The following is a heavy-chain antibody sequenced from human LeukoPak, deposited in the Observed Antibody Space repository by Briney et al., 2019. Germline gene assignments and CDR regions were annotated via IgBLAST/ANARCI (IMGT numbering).Heavy chain of an antibody. J-gene: IGHJ6*04. CDR3: ARVWPYCSSTSCTPGGMDV. Sequence: SETLSLTCTVSGGSISSYYWSWIRQPPGKGLEWIGYIYYSGSTNYNSSLKSRVTISVDTSKNQFSLKLSSVTAADTAVYYCARVWPYCSSTSCTPGGMDVWGKGTTVTVSS. CDR2: IYYSGST. D-gene: IGHD2-2*01. CDR1: GGSISSYY. V-gene: IGHV4-59*01.